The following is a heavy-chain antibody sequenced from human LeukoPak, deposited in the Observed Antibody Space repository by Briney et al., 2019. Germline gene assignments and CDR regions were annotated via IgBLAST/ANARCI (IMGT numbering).Heavy chain of an antibody. CDR1: GFTFSTYA. CDR2: ISGSGADT. J-gene: IGHJ4*02. D-gene: IGHD2-2*01. Sequence: GGSLRLSCAASGFTFSTYAMTWVRQSPGKGLEWVSAISGSGADTFCADSVKGRFTISRDNSKNTMYLQMNSLRAEDTATYYCAKGPVVPVATYYFDYWGQGTLVTVSS. CDR3: AKGPVVPVATYYFDY. V-gene: IGHV3-23*01.